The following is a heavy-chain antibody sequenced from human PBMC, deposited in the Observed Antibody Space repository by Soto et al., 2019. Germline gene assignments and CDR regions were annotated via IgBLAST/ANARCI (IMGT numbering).Heavy chain of an antibody. CDR1: GGTFSSYA. CDR2: IIPIFGTA. V-gene: IGHV1-69*13. D-gene: IGHD6-6*01. Sequence: SVKVSCKASGGTFSSYAISWVRQAPGQGLEWMGGIIPIFGTANYAQKFQGRVTITADESTSTAYMELSSLRSEDTAVYYCARDIRQLVLGYYGMDVWGQGTTVTVSS. CDR3: ARDIRQLVLGYYGMDV. J-gene: IGHJ6*02.